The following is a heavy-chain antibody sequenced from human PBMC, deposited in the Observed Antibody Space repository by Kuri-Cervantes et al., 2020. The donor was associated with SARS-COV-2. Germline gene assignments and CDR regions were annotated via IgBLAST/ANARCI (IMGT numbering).Heavy chain of an antibody. D-gene: IGHD3-3*01. CDR1: GGTFSSYA. J-gene: IGHJ3*02. CDR2: IIPILGTA. Sequence: SVKVSCKASGGTFSSYAISWVRQAPGQGLEWMGRIIPILGTANYAQKFQGRVTITADKSTSTAYMELSSLRSDDTAVYYCARGRDYDFWSGYPPVLYAFDIWGQGTMVTVSS. CDR3: ARGRDYDFWSGYPPVLYAFDI. V-gene: IGHV1-69*04.